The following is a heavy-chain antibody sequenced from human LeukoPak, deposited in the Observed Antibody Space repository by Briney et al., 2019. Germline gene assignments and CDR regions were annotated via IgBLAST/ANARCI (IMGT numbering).Heavy chain of an antibody. Sequence: GGSLRLSCAASGFTFNNYGLIWVRQAPGKGLEWVAAISNDGGGIMYAAFVEGRFTISRDNSKNTPFLQMNSLRAEDTALYYCAKGSTGYFADLWGQGTLVTVSS. J-gene: IGHJ5*02. CDR2: ISNDGGGI. CDR3: AKGSTGYFADL. D-gene: IGHD3-22*01. V-gene: IGHV3-23*01. CDR1: GFTFNNYG.